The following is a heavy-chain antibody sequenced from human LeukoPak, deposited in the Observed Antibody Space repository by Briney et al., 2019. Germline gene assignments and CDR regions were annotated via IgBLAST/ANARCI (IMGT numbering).Heavy chain of an antibody. CDR1: GFTFSSYA. J-gene: IGHJ4*02. CDR3: ASGGSSPLDY. CDR2: ISYDGSNK. V-gene: IGHV3-30-3*01. D-gene: IGHD2-15*01. Sequence: GRSLRLSCAASGFTFSSYAMHWVRQAPGKGLEWVAVISYDGSNKYYADSVKGRFTISRDNSKNTLYLQMNSLRAEDTAVYYCASGGSSPLDYWGQGTLVTVSP.